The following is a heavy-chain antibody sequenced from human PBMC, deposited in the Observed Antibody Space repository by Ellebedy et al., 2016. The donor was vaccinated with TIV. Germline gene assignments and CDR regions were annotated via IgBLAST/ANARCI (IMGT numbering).Heavy chain of an antibody. V-gene: IGHV1-18*01. Sequence: ASVKVSXKASSYTFTSYGISWVRQAPGQGLEWMGWISAYNDNTNYAQKLQGRVTMTTDTSTSTAYMELRSLRSEDTAVYYCARDFLAGTLYGMDVWGQGTTVTVSS. CDR2: ISAYNDNT. CDR3: ARDFLAGTLYGMDV. J-gene: IGHJ6*02. CDR1: SYTFTSYG. D-gene: IGHD1-1*01.